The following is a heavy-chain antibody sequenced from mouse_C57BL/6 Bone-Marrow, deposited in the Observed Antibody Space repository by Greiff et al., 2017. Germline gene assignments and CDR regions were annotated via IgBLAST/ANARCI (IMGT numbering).Heavy chain of an antibody. J-gene: IGHJ3*01. Sequence: VQLQQPGAELVKPGASVKMSCKASGYTFTSYWITWVKQRPGQGLEWIGDIYPGSGSTNYNEKFKSKATLTVDTSSSTAYMQLSSLTSEDSAVYYCARTYYSNYGFAYWGQGTLVTVSA. CDR1: GYTFTSYW. CDR2: IYPGSGST. V-gene: IGHV1-55*01. D-gene: IGHD2-5*01. CDR3: ARTYYSNYGFAY.